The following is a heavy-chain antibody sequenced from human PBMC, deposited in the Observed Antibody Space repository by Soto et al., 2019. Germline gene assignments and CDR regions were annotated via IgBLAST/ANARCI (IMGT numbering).Heavy chain of an antibody. CDR1: GYTFTTYT. V-gene: IGHV1-18*04. CDR2: VSAYNGAT. Sequence: ASLKVSCKASGYTFTTYTITWVSQAPGQGLEWMGWVSAYNGATNFAQKFQGRVTMTTDTSTTTAYMELRSLTWIQLWLRGYYFDYLVQGTRVPGSS. CDR3: YFDY. D-gene: IGHD5-18*01. J-gene: IGHJ4*02.